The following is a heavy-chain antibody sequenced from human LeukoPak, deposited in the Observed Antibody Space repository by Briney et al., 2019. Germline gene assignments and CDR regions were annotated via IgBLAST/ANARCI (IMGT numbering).Heavy chain of an antibody. CDR1: GYTFTVYY. CDR2: INPNSGGT. V-gene: IGHV1-2*02. J-gene: IGHJ4*02. D-gene: IGHD4-17*01. Sequence: ASGKVSFKASGYTFTVYYMHWVRQAPGQGLEWMGWINPNSGGTNYAQKFQGRVTMTRDKSISTAYMELTRLRSDDTAVYYCARDNGDYWFDYWGQGTLVTVSS. CDR3: ARDNGDYWFDY.